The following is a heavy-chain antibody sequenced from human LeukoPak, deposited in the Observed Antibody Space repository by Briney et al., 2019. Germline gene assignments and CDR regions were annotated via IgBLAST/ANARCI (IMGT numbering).Heavy chain of an antibody. V-gene: IGHV4-39*01. CDR2: IYYSGST. D-gene: IGHD2-2*01. Sequence: KPSETLSLTCTVSGGSISSSSYYWGWIRQPPGKALEWIGSIYYSGSTYYNPSLKSRVTISVDTSKNQFSLKLSSVTAADTAVYYCARRPIVVVPAAIVSGFDPWGQGTLVTVSS. CDR1: GGSISSSSYY. CDR3: ARRPIVVVPAAIVSGFDP. J-gene: IGHJ5*02.